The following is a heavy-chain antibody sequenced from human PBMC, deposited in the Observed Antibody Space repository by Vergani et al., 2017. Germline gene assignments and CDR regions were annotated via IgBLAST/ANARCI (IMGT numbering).Heavy chain of an antibody. CDR1: GFTFSSYG. CDR3: AKDFEGYSYGFIDY. CDR2: IQNDGSNK. V-gene: IGHV3-30*02. Sequence: QVQLVESGGGLVKPGGSLRLSCAASGFTFSSYGMHWVRQAPGRGLEWVTFIQNDGSNKYYVDSVKGRFTISRDNSKNTLYLQMNSLRAEDTAVYYCAKDFEGYSYGFIDYWGQGTLVTVSS. D-gene: IGHD5-18*01. J-gene: IGHJ4*02.